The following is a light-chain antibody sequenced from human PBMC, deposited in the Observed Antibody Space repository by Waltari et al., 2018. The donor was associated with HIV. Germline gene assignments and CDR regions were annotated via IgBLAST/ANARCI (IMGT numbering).Light chain of an antibody. V-gene: IGLV3-21*02. CDR3: QVWDSGSDHPDVV. CDR2: EAN. CDR1: NIGSKS. J-gene: IGLJ2*01. Sequence: SYVLTQPTSVSVAPGQTARITCGGNNIGSKSVHWYQQKPGQAPVLVVYEANDRPPGIPERFFGSNSWNTATLTITRVEAGDEADYYCQVWDSGSDHPDVVFGGGTKLTVL.